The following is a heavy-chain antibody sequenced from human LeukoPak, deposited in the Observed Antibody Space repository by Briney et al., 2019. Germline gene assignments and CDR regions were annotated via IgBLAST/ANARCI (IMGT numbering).Heavy chain of an antibody. D-gene: IGHD6-13*01. CDR1: GFTVSSNY. J-gene: IGHJ4*02. CDR2: ISYDGSDK. V-gene: IGHV3-30*03. CDR3: ARVGGGSSWFGHFDY. Sequence: PRGSLRLSCAASGFTVSSNYMSWVRQAPGKGLEWVAVISYDGSDKSYADSVKGRVTISRDNSKNTLYLLMNTLRAEDTAVYYCARVGGGSSWFGHFDYWGQGTLVTVSS.